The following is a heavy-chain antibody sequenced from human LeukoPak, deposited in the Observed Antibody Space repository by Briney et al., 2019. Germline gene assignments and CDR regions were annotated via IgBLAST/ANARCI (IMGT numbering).Heavy chain of an antibody. CDR3: ARGSGYNWFDP. V-gene: IGHV3-21*04. CDR2: INGRGGLI. CDR1: GLTFSSYW. D-gene: IGHD3-3*01. J-gene: IGHJ5*02. Sequence: GGSLRLSCAGSGLTFSSYWVHWVRQSPGKGLEWVSSINGRGGLIYYADSVKGRFTISRDNAYNSLYLQMNSLRAEDTAVYYCARGSGYNWFDPWGQGTLVTVSS.